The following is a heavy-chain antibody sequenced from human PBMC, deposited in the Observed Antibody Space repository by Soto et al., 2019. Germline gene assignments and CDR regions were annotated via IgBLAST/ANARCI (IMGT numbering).Heavy chain of an antibody. V-gene: IGHV2-5*02. Sequence: QITLKESGPTLVKPTQTLTLTCTFSGFSLSTSGVGVGWIRQPPGKALEWLALIYWDDDKRYSPSLKSRLTITKDTSKNQVVLTRTNMDPVDTATYYCAHTPTMIVAFDIWGQGTMVTVSS. CDR3: AHTPTMIVAFDI. CDR1: GFSLSTSGVG. J-gene: IGHJ3*02. CDR2: IYWDDDK. D-gene: IGHD3-22*01.